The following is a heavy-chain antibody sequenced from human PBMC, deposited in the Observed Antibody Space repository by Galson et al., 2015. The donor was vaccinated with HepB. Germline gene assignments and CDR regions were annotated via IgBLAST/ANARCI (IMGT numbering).Heavy chain of an antibody. CDR1: GYTFTSYG. V-gene: IGHV1-18*04. J-gene: IGHJ4*02. CDR3: ARDRPNILLLYDSSGYPDTFDY. D-gene: IGHD3-22*01. CDR2: ISAYNGNT. Sequence: QSGAEVKKPGASVKVSCKASGYTFTSYGISWVRQAPGQGLEWMRWISAYNGNTNYAQKLQGRVTMTTDTSTSTAYMELRSLRSDDTAVYYCARDRPNILLLYDSSGYPDTFDYWGRGTLVTVSS.